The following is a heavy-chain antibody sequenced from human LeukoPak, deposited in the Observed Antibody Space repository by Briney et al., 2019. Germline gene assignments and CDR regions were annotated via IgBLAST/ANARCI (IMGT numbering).Heavy chain of an antibody. J-gene: IGHJ4*02. Sequence: PSETLSLTCTVSGGSISSSSYYWGWIRQPPGKGLEWIGSIYYSGSTYYNPSLKSRVTISVDTSKNQFSLKLSSVTAADTAVYYCARSPTYYDFWSGYDLFYWGQGTLVTVSS. CDR3: ARSPTYYDFWSGYDLFY. D-gene: IGHD3-3*01. V-gene: IGHV4-39*07. CDR2: IYYSGST. CDR1: GGSISSSSYY.